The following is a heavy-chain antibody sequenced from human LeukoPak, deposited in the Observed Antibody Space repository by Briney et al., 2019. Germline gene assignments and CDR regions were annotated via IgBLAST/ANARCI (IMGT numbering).Heavy chain of an antibody. D-gene: IGHD3-3*01. Sequence: GGSLRLSCAASGFTVSSNYMSWVRQAPGKGLEWVSVIYSGGSTYYADSVKGRFTIARDNSKNTLYLQMNSLRAEDTAVYYCAREFMGESGYLQFYWGQGTLVTVSS. V-gene: IGHV3-53*01. CDR2: IYSGGST. J-gene: IGHJ4*02. CDR3: AREFMGESGYLQFY. CDR1: GFTVSSNY.